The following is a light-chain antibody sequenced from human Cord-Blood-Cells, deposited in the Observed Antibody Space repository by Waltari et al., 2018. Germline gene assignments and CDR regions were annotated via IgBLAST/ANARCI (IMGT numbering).Light chain of an antibody. V-gene: IGKV2-30*01. CDR1: QSLVYSDGNTY. J-gene: IGKJ2*03. CDR3: MQGTHWPPYS. CDR2: KVS. Sequence: DVAMTQSPLSLPVTLGQPDSISCVSSQSLVYSDGNTYLNWFQQRPGQSPRRLIYKVSNRDSGVPDRFSGSGSGTDFTLKISRVEAEDVGVYYCMQGTHWPPYSFGQGTKLEIK.